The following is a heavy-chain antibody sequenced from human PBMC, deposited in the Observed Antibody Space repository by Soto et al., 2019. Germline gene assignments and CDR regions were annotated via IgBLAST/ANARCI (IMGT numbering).Heavy chain of an antibody. CDR3: ARVNCSGGSCYSGNWFDP. Sequence: QVQLVQSGAEVKKPGSSVKVSCKASEAPSTSKPFAGWRQAPGKGLGWWGGIIPIFGTANYAQKFQGRVTITADESTSTAYMELSSLRSEDTAVYYCARVNCSGGSCYSGNWFDPWGQGTLVTVSS. D-gene: IGHD2-15*01. V-gene: IGHV1-69*12. CDR2: IIPIFGTA. CDR1: EAPSTSKP. J-gene: IGHJ5*02.